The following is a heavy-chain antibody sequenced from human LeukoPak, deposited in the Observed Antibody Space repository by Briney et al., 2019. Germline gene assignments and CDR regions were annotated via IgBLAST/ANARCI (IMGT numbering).Heavy chain of an antibody. D-gene: IGHD3-3*01. V-gene: IGHV3-48*04. J-gene: IGHJ6*03. CDR3: ARATTQFDFWTTNYYLDV. Sequence: QPGGSLRLSCAASGLTFSNYSMNWVRQAPGKGLEWVSYISRSSTTIYYADSVKGRFTISRDSAKNSLNLQMNSLRAEDTAVYYCARATTQFDFWTTNYYLDVWGKGTTVTVSS. CDR2: ISRSSTTI. CDR1: GLTFSNYS.